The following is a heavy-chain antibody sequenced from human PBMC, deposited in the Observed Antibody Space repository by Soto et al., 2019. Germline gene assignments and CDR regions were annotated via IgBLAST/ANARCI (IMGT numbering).Heavy chain of an antibody. Sequence: GGSLRLSCAASGFTFSNAWMSWVRQAPGKGLEWVGRIKSKTDGGTTDYAAPVKGRFTISRDDSKNTLYLQMNSLKTEDTAVYYCTTDGRQQLVYYYYGMDDWGQGTTVTVSS. V-gene: IGHV3-15*01. CDR2: IKSKTDGGTT. J-gene: IGHJ6*02. CDR1: GFTFSNAW. D-gene: IGHD6-13*01. CDR3: TTDGRQQLVYYYYGMDD.